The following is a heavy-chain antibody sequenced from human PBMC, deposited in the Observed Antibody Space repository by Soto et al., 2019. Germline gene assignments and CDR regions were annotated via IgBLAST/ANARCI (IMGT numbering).Heavy chain of an antibody. CDR2: MGTSGGST. Sequence: EVPLLESGGGLVQPGGSLKLSCAASGFTFSNSVMSWVRQAPGKGPEWVSTMGTSGGSTNYADSVKGRFTISRDNFKNTLYLQMNSLGAEDAAVYYCARSERFDPWGQGTLVTVSS. V-gene: IGHV3-23*01. CDR3: ARSERFDP. CDR1: GFTFSNSV. J-gene: IGHJ5*02.